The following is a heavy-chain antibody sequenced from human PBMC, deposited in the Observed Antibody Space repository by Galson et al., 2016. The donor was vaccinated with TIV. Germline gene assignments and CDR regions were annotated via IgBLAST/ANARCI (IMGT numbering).Heavy chain of an antibody. D-gene: IGHD5/OR15-5a*01. V-gene: IGHV5-51*01. Sequence: QSGAEVKKPGESLQISCKGSGYSFTNYWIGWVRQMPGKGLEWMGIIYPGDSNTRYSPSFQGQVSISADWSISTAYLQWSSLKASDSAIYYCTRQSTRSSDVWGPGTLVSVSS. CDR3: TRQSTRSSDV. J-gene: IGHJ4*02. CDR1: GYSFTNYW. CDR2: IYPGDSNT.